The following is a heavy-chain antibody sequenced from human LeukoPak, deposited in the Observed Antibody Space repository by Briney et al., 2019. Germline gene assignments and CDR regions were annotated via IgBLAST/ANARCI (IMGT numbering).Heavy chain of an antibody. CDR1: GGSISSSSYY. J-gene: IGHJ5*02. CDR2: IYYYGNT. D-gene: IGHD6-19*01. CDR3: ARSKAHLSTGWYGNWFDP. Sequence: SETLSLTCTVSGGSISSSSYYWGWIRQPPGKGLEWIGHIYYYGNTYYNPSLKSRVSISVDTSKNQFSLKVRSVTAADTAVYYCARSKAHLSTGWYGNWFDPWGQGTLVTVSS. V-gene: IGHV4-39*07.